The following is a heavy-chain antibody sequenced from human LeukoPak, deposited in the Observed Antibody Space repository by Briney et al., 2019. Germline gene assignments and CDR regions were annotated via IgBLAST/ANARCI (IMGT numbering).Heavy chain of an antibody. CDR1: GSFVSSGSYY. V-gene: IGHV4-61*01. D-gene: IGHD5-18*01. CDR3: ARAGYTAMASE. Sequence: PSETLSLTCSVSGSFVSSGSYYWRWIRQPPGKGLVWIGCVYYTGDTNYNPSLKSRVTISVDRSTNQFSLQLSSVTAADTAVYYCARAGYTAMASEWGQGTLVTVSS. J-gene: IGHJ4*02. CDR2: VYYTGDT.